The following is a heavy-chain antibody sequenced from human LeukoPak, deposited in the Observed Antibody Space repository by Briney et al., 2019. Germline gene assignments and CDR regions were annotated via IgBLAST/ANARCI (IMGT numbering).Heavy chain of an antibody. CDR2: INHSGRT. CDR1: GGSFSDYF. J-gene: IGHJ6*02. V-gene: IGHV4-34*01. D-gene: IGHD2-2*01. Sequence: SETLSLTCAVYGGSFSDYFWGWIRQPPGKGLEWIGEINHSGRTYYNPSLKSRVTISVDTSKTQFSLNLSSVTAADTVVYYCARDVVVVPAAIHYGMDVWGQGTTVTVSS. CDR3: ARDVVVVPAAIHYGMDV.